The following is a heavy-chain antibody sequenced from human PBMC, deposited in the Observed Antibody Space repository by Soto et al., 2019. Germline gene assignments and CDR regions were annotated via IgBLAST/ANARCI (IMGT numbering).Heavy chain of an antibody. D-gene: IGHD6-13*01. Sequence: GGSLRLSCAASGFTFSNYYVHWVRQAPGRGLLWVSRINGDGSTTSYADSVQGRFTISGDNAKNTLYMQMSSLRAEDTAVYYCVRSTAAAGPFDYWGQGTLVTVSS. CDR2: INGDGSTT. V-gene: IGHV3-74*01. CDR3: VRSTAAAGPFDY. CDR1: GFTFSNYY. J-gene: IGHJ4*02.